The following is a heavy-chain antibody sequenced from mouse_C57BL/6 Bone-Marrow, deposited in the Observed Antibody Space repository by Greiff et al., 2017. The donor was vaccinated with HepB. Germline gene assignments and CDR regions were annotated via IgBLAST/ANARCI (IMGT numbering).Heavy chain of an antibody. D-gene: IGHD4-1*01. CDR3: ARGANWDPAWFAY. J-gene: IGHJ3*01. Sequence: EVNLQESGPGLVKPSQSLSLTCSVTGYSITSGYYWHWIRQFPGNKLEWMGYISYDGSNNNNPSLKNRISISRDTSKNQFLLKLNSVTTEDTATYYCARGANWDPAWFAYWGQGTLVTGSA. V-gene: IGHV3-6*01. CDR1: GYSITSGYY. CDR2: ISYDGSN.